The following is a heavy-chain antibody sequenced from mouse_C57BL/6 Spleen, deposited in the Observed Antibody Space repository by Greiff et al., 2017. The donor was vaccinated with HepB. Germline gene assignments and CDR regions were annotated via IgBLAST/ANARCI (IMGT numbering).Heavy chain of an antibody. V-gene: IGHV1-26*01. J-gene: IGHJ3*01. Sequence: EVQLQQSGPELVKPGASVKISCKASGYTFTDYYMNWVKQSHGKSLEWIGDINPNNGGTSYNQKFKGKATLTVDKSSSTAYMELRSLTSEDSAVYYCARDGYYGSSPFAYGGQGTLVTVSA. CDR3: ARDGYYGSSPFAY. CDR1: GYTFTDYY. D-gene: IGHD1-1*01. CDR2: INPNNGGT.